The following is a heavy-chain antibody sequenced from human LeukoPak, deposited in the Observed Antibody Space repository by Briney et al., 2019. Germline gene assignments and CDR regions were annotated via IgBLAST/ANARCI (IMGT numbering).Heavy chain of an antibody. J-gene: IGHJ4*02. CDR3: ARELNWNLDY. D-gene: IGHD1-1*01. V-gene: IGHV3-11*04. Sequence: AGGSLRLSCAASGFTFSDYYMNWIRQAPGKGLEWVSYITSSGSTIYYADSVKGRFTISRDNAKNSLYLQMNSLRAEDTAVYYCARELNWNLDYWGQGTLVTVSS. CDR1: GFTFSDYY. CDR2: ITSSGSTI.